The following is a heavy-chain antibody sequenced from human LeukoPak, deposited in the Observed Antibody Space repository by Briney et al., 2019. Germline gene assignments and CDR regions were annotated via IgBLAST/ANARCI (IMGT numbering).Heavy chain of an antibody. Sequence: SETLSLTCTVSGGSISSYYWSWIRQPPGKGLEWIGYIYYSGSTNYNPSLKSRVTISVDTSKNQFSLKLSSVTAADTAVYYCARIGVAAVTAFDYWGQGTLVTVSS. CDR3: ARIGVAAVTAFDY. CDR2: IYYSGST. V-gene: IGHV4-59*01. J-gene: IGHJ4*02. CDR1: GGSISSYY. D-gene: IGHD2-15*01.